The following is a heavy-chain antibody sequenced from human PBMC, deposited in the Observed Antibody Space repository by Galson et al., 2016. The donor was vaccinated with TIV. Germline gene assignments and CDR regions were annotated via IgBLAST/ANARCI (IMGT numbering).Heavy chain of an antibody. V-gene: IGHV3-53*01. CDR2: IYSGGST. Sequence: SLRLSCAASGFTVSTNYMTWFRQAPGKGLEWVSVIYSGGSTSYADSVKGRFTISIDTSKNTLSLQMNSLRADDTAAYYCATSISTSDAFDIWGQGTMVTVFS. CDR1: GFTVSTNY. CDR3: ATSISTSDAFDI. D-gene: IGHD1/OR15-1a*01. J-gene: IGHJ3*02.